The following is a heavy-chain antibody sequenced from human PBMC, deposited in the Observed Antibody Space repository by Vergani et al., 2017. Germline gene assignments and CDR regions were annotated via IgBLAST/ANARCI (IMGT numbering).Heavy chain of an antibody. J-gene: IGHJ4*02. CDR1: GYSISSGYY. CDR2: IYHSGST. Sequence: QVQLQESGPGLVKPSETLSLTCTVSGYSISSGYYWGWIRQPPGKGLEWIGSIYHSGSTYYNPYLKSRVNISVDTSKNQFSLKLSSVTAADTAVYYCARGDKLSSGWYVRFDYWGQGTLVTVSS. V-gene: IGHV4-38-2*02. D-gene: IGHD6-19*01. CDR3: ARGDKLSSGWYVRFDY.